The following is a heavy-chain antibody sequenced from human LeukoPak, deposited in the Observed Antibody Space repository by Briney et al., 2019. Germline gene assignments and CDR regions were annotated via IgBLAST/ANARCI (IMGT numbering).Heavy chain of an antibody. V-gene: IGHV1-69*01. CDR1: GGTFSSYA. CDR3: ARGEEQQLPFDY. D-gene: IGHD6-13*01. J-gene: IGHJ4*02. CDR2: IIPIFGTA. Sequence: SVNVSCKASGGTFSSYAISWVRQAPGQGLEWMGGIIPIFGTANYAQKSQGRVTITADESTSTAYMELSSLRSEDTAVYYCARGEEQQLPFDYWGQGTLVTVSS.